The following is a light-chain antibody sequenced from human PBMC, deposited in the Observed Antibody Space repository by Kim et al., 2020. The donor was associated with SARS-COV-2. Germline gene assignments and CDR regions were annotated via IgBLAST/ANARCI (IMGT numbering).Light chain of an antibody. CDR1: QSVLYSSNNKNY. J-gene: IGKJ1*01. CDR3: QQYYSTPTWT. Sequence: TINSKSSQSVLYSSNNKNYLAWYQQKPGQPPKLLIYWASTRESGVPDRFSGSGSGTDFTLTISSLQAEDVAVYYCQQYYSTPTWTFGQGTKVDIK. V-gene: IGKV4-1*01. CDR2: WAS.